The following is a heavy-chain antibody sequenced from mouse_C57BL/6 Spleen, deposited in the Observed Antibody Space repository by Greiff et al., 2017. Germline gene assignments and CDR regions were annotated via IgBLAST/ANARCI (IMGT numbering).Heavy chain of an antibody. CDR3: ARKGAIRGGGHYFDY. V-gene: IGHV1-64*01. Sequence: QVQLQQPGAELVKPGASVKLSCKASGYTFTSYWMHWVKQRPGQGLEWIGMIHPNSGSTNYNEKFKSKATLTVDKSSSTAYMQLSSLTSEDSAVYYGARKGAIRGGGHYFDYWGKGTTLTVSS. CDR1: GYTFTSYW. CDR2: IHPNSGST. J-gene: IGHJ2*01.